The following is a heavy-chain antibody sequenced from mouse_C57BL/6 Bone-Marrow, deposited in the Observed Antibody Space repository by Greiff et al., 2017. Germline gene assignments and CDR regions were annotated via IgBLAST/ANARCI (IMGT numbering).Heavy chain of an antibody. D-gene: IGHD6-1*01. CDR2: INYDGSST. V-gene: IGHV5-16*01. CDR1: GFTFSDYY. CDR3: AREGSAATGAMDY. J-gene: IGHJ4*01. Sequence: DVKLVESEGGLVQPGSSMKLSCTASGFTFSDYYMAWVRQVPEKGLEWVANINYDGSSTYYLDSLKSRFIISRDNAKNNLYLQMSSLKSEDTATYYCAREGSAATGAMDYWGQGTSVTVSS.